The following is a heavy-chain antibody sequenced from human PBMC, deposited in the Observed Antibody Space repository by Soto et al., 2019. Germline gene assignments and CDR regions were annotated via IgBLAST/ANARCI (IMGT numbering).Heavy chain of an antibody. J-gene: IGHJ5*02. V-gene: IGHV4-4*07. CDR1: GGSISSYY. Sequence: SETLSLTCTVSGGSISSYYWSWIRQPAGKGLEWIGRIYTSGSTNYNPSLKSRVTMSVDTSKNQFSLKLSSVTAADTAVYYCARDQSEAGVGNWFDPWGQGTLVTVSS. CDR2: IYTSGST. CDR3: ARDQSEAGVGNWFDP.